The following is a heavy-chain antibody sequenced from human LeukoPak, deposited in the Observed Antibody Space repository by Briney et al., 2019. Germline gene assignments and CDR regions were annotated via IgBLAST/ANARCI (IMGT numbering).Heavy chain of an antibody. CDR3: ARSSYSSSSSV. Sequence: GGSLRFSCAVSGFTFSGFWMSWSRQAPGKGLEWVASINSDGSEGFYADVVKGRFTISRDNAKNSLYLQINSLRAEDTAVYYCARSSYSSSSSVWGQGTMVTVSS. D-gene: IGHD6-6*01. CDR1: GFTFSGFW. CDR2: INSDGSEG. V-gene: IGHV3-7*03. J-gene: IGHJ3*01.